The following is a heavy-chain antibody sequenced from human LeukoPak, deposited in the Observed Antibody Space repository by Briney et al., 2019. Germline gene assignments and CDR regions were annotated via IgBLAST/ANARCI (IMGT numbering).Heavy chain of an antibody. CDR1: GYTFTGYY. CDR2: INPNSGGT. CDR3: ARGGVRDSSSIVY. V-gene: IGHV1-2*02. J-gene: IGHJ4*02. Sequence: ASVKVSCKASGYTFTGYYMHWVRQAPGQGLEWMGWINPNSGGTNYAQKFQGRVTVTRDTSISTAYMELSRLRSDDTAVYYCARGGVRDSSSIVYWGQGTLVTVSS. D-gene: IGHD6-6*01.